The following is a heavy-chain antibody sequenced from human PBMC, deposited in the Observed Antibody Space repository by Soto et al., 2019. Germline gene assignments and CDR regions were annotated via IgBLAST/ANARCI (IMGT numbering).Heavy chain of an antibody. CDR2: IIPILGIA. D-gene: IGHD3-22*01. Sequence: ASVKVSCKASGYTFTSYDINWVRQATGQGLEWMGWIIPILGIANYAQKFQGRVTITADKSTSTAYMELSSLRSEDTAVYYCARAYDSSGYPRGYWGQGTLVTVSS. J-gene: IGHJ4*02. CDR3: ARAYDSSGYPRGY. CDR1: GYTFTSYD. V-gene: IGHV1-69*10.